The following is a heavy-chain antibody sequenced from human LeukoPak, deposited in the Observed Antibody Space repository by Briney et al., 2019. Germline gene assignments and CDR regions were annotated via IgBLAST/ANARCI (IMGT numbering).Heavy chain of an antibody. CDR1: GGSISSSSYY. J-gene: IGHJ6*03. Sequence: SETLSLTCTVSGGSISSSSYYWGWIRQPPGKGLEWIGSIYYSGSTYYNPSLKSRVTVSVDTSKNQFSLKLSSVTAADTAVYYCARDSMITFGGTHYMDVWGEGTTVTVSS. D-gene: IGHD3-16*01. CDR2: IYYSGST. V-gene: IGHV4-39*07. CDR3: ARDSMITFGGTHYMDV.